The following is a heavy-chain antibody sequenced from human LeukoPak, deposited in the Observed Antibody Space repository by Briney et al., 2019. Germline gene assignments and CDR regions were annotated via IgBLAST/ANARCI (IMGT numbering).Heavy chain of an antibody. Sequence: SETLSLTCTVSGGSISSSSYFWGWIRQPPGKGLEWIGSIFYSGSTYYNPSLNSRVTISIDTSKNQFSLKLSSVTAVDTAVYYCARNQAVAGNHGAMDIWGQGTMVTVSS. J-gene: IGHJ3*02. CDR1: GGSISSSSYF. D-gene: IGHD6-19*01. CDR2: IFYSGST. CDR3: ARNQAVAGNHGAMDI. V-gene: IGHV4-39*07.